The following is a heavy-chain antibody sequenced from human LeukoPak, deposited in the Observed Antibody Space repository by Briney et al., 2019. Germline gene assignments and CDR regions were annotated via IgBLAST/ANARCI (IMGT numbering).Heavy chain of an antibody. V-gene: IGHV3-21*01. J-gene: IGHJ4*02. D-gene: IGHD5-12*01. Sequence: GGSLRLSCAASGFTFSSYSMNWVRQAPGKGLEWVSSISSSSGYIYYADSVKGRFTISRDNAKNSLYLQINSLSAEDTAVYYCARDRAYDVFDYWGQGTLVTVSS. CDR2: ISSSSGYI. CDR3: ARDRAYDVFDY. CDR1: GFTFSSYS.